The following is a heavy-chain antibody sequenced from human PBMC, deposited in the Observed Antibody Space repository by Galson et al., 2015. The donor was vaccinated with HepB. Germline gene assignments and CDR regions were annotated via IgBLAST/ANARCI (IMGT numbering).Heavy chain of an antibody. CDR1: GFTFSNAW. D-gene: IGHD3-9*01. J-gene: IGHJ5*02. V-gene: IGHV3-15*01. Sequence: SLRLSCAASGFTFSNAWMTWVRQAPGKGLEWVGRIKSKADGGTEDYAASVKGRFTISRDDSKSTLYLQMNSLKTEDTAVFYCFTDFDPQWPLRRTWGRGTLVTVSS. CDR3: FTDFDPQWPLRRT. CDR2: IKSKADGGTE.